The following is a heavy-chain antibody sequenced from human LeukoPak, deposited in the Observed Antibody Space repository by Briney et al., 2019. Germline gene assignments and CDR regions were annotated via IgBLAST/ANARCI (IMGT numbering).Heavy chain of an antibody. CDR1: GFTFRSYE. Sequence: PGGSLRLSCAASGFTFRSYEMNWVRQAPGKGLEWVSYISDSGSTIYYADSVKGRFTISRDNSKNTLYLQMNSLRAEDTAVYYCAKGNFRGYSGYDVAPFDYWGQGTLVTVSS. CDR3: AKGNFRGYSGYDVAPFDY. CDR2: ISDSGSTI. J-gene: IGHJ4*02. D-gene: IGHD5-12*01. V-gene: IGHV3-48*03.